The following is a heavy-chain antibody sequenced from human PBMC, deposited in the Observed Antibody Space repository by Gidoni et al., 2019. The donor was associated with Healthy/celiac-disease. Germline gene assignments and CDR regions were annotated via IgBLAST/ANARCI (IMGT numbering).Heavy chain of an antibody. Sequence: QVQLVEAGGGVVKPGRALRLSWAASGVTFSSYGMNWVRQAPGKGRGWVAFLSYDGSNKSYADSLKGRFPISRDNSKNTLYLQMNSLRAEDTAVYYCAKDGGITAMANPFWWGTGYYFDYWGQGTLVTVSS. CDR2: LSYDGSNK. D-gene: IGHD5-18*01. CDR3: AKDGGITAMANPFWWGTGYYFDY. V-gene: IGHV3-30*18. J-gene: IGHJ4*02. CDR1: GVTFSSYG.